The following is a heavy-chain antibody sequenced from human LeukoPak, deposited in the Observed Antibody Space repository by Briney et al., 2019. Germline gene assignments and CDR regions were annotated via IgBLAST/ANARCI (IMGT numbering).Heavy chain of an antibody. D-gene: IGHD1-26*01. CDR2: IYHSGST. CDR3: ARTYSGSSYFDY. J-gene: IGHJ4*02. V-gene: IGHV4-4*02. CDR1: GGSISSSNW. Sequence: PSGTLSLTCAVSGGSISSSNWWSWVRQPPEKGLEWIGEIYHSGSTNYNPSLKSRVTISVDKSKNQSSLKMSSVTAADTAMYYCARTYSGSSYFDYWGQGTLVTVSS.